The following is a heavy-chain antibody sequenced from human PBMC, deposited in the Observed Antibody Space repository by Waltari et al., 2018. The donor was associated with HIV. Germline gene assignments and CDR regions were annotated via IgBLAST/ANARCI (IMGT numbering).Heavy chain of an antibody. CDR3: ARGVREGMGAALGY. CDR1: GGSFSGYY. V-gene: IGHV4-34*01. D-gene: IGHD2-15*01. CDR2: INHSGST. J-gene: IGHJ4*02. Sequence: QVQLQQWGAGRLKPSETLSLTCAVYGGSFSGYYWSWLRQPPGKGLEWIGEINHSGSTNYNPSLKSRVTISVDTSKNQFSLKLSSVTAADTAVYYCARGVREGMGAALGYWGQGTLVTVSS.